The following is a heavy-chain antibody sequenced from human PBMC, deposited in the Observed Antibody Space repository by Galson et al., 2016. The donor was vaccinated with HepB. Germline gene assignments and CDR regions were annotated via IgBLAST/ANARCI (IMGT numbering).Heavy chain of an antibody. CDR3: AKIRGSSWRGGFDS. CDR1: GRSISSGYY. J-gene: IGHJ4*02. CDR2: IHHTGNT. D-gene: IGHD6-13*01. V-gene: IGHV4-38-2*01. Sequence: SETLSLTCFVSGRSISSGYYWDWIRQPPGKGLEWIGSIHHTGNTYYNPSLKSRVTISVDTSRNQFSLRLSFVTAADTALYYCAKIRGSSWRGGFDSWGQGTLLAVSS.